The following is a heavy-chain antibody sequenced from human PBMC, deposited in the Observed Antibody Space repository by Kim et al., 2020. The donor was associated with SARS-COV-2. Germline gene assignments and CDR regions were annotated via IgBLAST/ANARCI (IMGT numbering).Heavy chain of an antibody. CDR1: GFTFSSYA. CDR3: ARGGDSSSWLNWFDP. Sequence: GGSLRLSCAPSGFTFSSYAMHWVRQAPGKGLEWVALISYDGSNIYYVDSVKGRFTISRDNSKNPLYLQMNSLRPEDTAVYYCARGGDSSSWLNWFDPWGQGTLVTVSS. D-gene: IGHD6-13*01. CDR2: ISYDGSNI. V-gene: IGHV3-30*04. J-gene: IGHJ5*02.